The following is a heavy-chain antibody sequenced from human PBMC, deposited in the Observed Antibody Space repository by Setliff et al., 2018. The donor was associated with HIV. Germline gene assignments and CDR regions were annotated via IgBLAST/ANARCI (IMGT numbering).Heavy chain of an antibody. J-gene: IGHJ6*02. V-gene: IGHV4-39*07. CDR3: ASPKERYYYGSGTNVREYYGMDV. Sequence: PAETLSLTCTVSGGSISSSSYYWGWIRQPPGKGLEWIGSIYYGGTTYYNPPLKSRITISVDTSKNQFSLKVNSVTAADTAVYYCASPKERYYYGSGTNVREYYGMDVWGQGTTGTV. CDR2: IYYGGTT. CDR1: GGSISSSSYY. D-gene: IGHD3-10*01.